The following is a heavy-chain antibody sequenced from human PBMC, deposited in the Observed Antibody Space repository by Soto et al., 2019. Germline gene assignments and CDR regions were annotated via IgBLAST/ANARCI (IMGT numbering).Heavy chain of an antibody. CDR2: ISAYNGNT. J-gene: IGHJ5*02. CDR1: GYTFTSYG. V-gene: IGHV1-18*01. Sequence: ASVKVSCKASGYTFTSYGISWVRQAPGQGLEWMGWISAYNGNTNYAQKLQGRVTMTTDTSTSTAYMELRSLRSDDTAVYYCARDAEAMYYYDISSSWFDPWGQGTLVTVSS. D-gene: IGHD3-22*01. CDR3: ARDAEAMYYYDISSSWFDP.